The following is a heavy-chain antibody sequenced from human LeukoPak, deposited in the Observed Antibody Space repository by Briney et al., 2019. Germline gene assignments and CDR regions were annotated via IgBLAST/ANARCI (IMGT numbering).Heavy chain of an antibody. Sequence: GGSLRLSCTDSGFTFSMYWMSWVRQAPGKGLEWLASIKPDGSAAIYVDSMKGRFTISRDNAKNSLYLQMISLTVEDTAVYYCATHSDWRFDFWGQGTLVTVSS. V-gene: IGHV3-7*01. CDR2: IKPDGSAA. J-gene: IGHJ4*02. CDR3: ATHSDWRFDF. D-gene: IGHD6-19*01. CDR1: GFTFSMYW.